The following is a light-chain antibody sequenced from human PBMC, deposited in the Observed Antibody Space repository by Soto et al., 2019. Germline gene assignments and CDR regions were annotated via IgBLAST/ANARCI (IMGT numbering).Light chain of an antibody. CDR2: EVS. CDR1: SSDVDDYNY. Sequence: QSVLTQPASVSGSPGQSITISCSGTSSDVDDYNYVSWYQKNPGKAPKRMIYEVSHRLSWVSKRFSGSNTGYTASQTISGLKDEDEANYYCTSSLSNSVVVFGGGTKVTVL. J-gene: IGLJ3*02. V-gene: IGLV2-14*01. CDR3: TSSLSNSVVV.